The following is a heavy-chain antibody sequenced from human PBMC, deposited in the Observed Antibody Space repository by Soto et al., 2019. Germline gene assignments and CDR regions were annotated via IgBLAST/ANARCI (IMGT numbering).Heavy chain of an antibody. Sequence: QVQLVQSGAEVKKPGSSMKVSCKASGGTFTSHAISWVRQAPGQGLEWMGGIVPYINTANYAQKFQGRVTISADESMTTASMEVSGLTSGDTAIYYCARHRPYFGSGSYFYGMDVWGQGTTVTVSS. V-gene: IGHV1-69*01. J-gene: IGHJ6*02. CDR2: IVPYINTA. CDR3: ARHRPYFGSGSYFYGMDV. CDR1: GGTFTSHA. D-gene: IGHD3-10*01.